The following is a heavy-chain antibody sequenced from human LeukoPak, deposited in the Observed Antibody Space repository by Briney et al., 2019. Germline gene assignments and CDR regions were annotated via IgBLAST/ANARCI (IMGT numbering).Heavy chain of an antibody. D-gene: IGHD2-15*01. CDR2: TSNTGGST. CDR1: GFTFDNYA. CDR3: AKDQYCSGESCPHQRGFHY. V-gene: IGHV3-23*01. J-gene: IGHJ4*02. Sequence: GGSLRLSCAASGFTFDNYAMTWVRQAPGRGLEWVSTTSNTGGSTHYADSVKGRFTISRDNSKNTLYLQMNSLRAEDTAVYYCAKDQYCSGESCPHQRGFHYWGQGTLVTVSA.